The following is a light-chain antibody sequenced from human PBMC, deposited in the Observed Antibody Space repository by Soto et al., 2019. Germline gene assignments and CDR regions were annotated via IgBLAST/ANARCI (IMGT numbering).Light chain of an antibody. V-gene: IGLV7-43*01. CDR3: LLYFGSAELV. J-gene: IGLJ2*01. Sequence: QAVVIQEPSLTVSPGGTVTLTCTSSTGTVNSGHYPNWFQQRPGQAPKALIYSTSNKYSWTPDHFSGSLLGGKAALTLSGVQPDDEADYFCLLYFGSAELVFGGGTKLTVL. CDR2: STS. CDR1: TGTVNSGHY.